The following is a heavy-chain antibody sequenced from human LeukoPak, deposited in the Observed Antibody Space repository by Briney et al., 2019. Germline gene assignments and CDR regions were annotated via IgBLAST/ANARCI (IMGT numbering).Heavy chain of an antibody. D-gene: IGHD4-23*01. CDR2: ISGSGGST. CDR1: GFTFSSYA. V-gene: IGHV3-23*01. CDR3: AKEMGVYGGNRGVADY. J-gene: IGHJ4*02. Sequence: GGSLRLSCAASGFTFSSYAMSWVRQAPGKGLEWVSAISGSGGSTYYADSVKGRFTISRDNSKNTLYLQMNSLRAEDTAVYYCAKEMGVYGGNRGVADYWGQGTLVTVSS.